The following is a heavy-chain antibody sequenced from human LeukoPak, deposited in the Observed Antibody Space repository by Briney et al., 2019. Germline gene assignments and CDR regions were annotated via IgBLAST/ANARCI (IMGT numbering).Heavy chain of an antibody. J-gene: IGHJ4*02. Sequence: GRSLRLSCAASGFTVSSNYMSWVRQAPGKGLEWVSAISGSGGSTYYADSVKGRFTISRDNSKNTLYLQMNSLRAEDTAVYYCAKVGWGSYRSLDYYFDYWGQGTLVTVPS. CDR3: AKVGWGSYRSLDYYFDY. CDR2: ISGSGGST. D-gene: IGHD3-16*02. CDR1: GFTVSSNY. V-gene: IGHV3-23*01.